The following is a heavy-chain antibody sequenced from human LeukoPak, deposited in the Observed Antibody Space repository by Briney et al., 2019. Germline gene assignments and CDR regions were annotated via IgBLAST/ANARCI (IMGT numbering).Heavy chain of an antibody. Sequence: GESLKISCKGSGYRFTSYWIDWVRQMPGKGLEWMGIIYPGDSDTRYSPSFQGQVTISADKSISTAYLQWSSLKASDTAMYYCAGHSYSGTYYGNYYFDYWGQGTLVTVSS. CDR1: GYRFTSYW. V-gene: IGHV5-51*01. J-gene: IGHJ4*02. CDR2: IYPGDSDT. D-gene: IGHD1-26*01. CDR3: AGHSYSGTYYGNYYFDY.